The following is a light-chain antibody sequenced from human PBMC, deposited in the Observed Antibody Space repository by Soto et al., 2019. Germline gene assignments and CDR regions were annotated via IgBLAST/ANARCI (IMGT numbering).Light chain of an antibody. V-gene: IGKV3-11*01. CDR1: QSVSRY. Sequence: EIVLTQSPATLSLSPGERATLSCRTSQSVSRYLAWYQQKPGQAPRLLIYDASNRATGIPARLSGSGSGTDFTLTISSLEPEDFAVYYCQPRSNWPPITFGQGTRLEIX. J-gene: IGKJ5*01. CDR3: QPRSNWPPIT. CDR2: DAS.